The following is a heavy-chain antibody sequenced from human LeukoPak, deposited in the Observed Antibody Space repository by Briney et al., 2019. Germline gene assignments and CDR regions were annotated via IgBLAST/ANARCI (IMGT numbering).Heavy chain of an antibody. CDR2: IYYSGST. Sequence: SETLSLTCTASGGSITSYYWSWIRQPPGKGLEWIGYIYYSGSTNYNPSLKSRVTISLDTSKNQFSLKLSPVTAADTAVYYCAREPLGYYYDSSGYYNPDWYFDLWGRGTLVTVSS. J-gene: IGHJ2*01. CDR1: GGSITSYY. CDR3: AREPLGYYYDSSGYYNPDWYFDL. D-gene: IGHD3-22*01. V-gene: IGHV4-59*01.